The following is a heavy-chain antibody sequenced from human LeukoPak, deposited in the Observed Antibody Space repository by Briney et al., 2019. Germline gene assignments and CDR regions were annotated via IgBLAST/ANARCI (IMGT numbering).Heavy chain of an antibody. Sequence: ASETLSLTCTVSGGSISSYYWSWIRQPPGKGLEWIGYIYYSGSTNYNPSLKSRVTISVDTSKNQFSLKLSSVTAADTAVYYCARGTVGDGYRAIPYFDYWGQGTLVTVSS. CDR1: GGSISSYY. CDR3: ARGTVGDGYRAIPYFDY. D-gene: IGHD5-24*01. J-gene: IGHJ4*02. CDR2: IYYSGST. V-gene: IGHV4-59*01.